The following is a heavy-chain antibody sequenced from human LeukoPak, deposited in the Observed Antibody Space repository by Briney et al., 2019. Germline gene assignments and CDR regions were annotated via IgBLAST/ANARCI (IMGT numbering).Heavy chain of an antibody. Sequence: PSETLSLTCAVYGGSFSGYYWSWIRQPPGKGLEWIGEINHSGSTNYNPSLKSRVTVSLDTSRNQFSLKLNSVTAADTAVYYCAKSNGYGLVDIWGQGTMVTVSS. J-gene: IGHJ3*02. D-gene: IGHD3-10*01. CDR1: GGSFSGYY. CDR2: INHSGST. V-gene: IGHV4-34*01. CDR3: AKSNGYGLVDI.